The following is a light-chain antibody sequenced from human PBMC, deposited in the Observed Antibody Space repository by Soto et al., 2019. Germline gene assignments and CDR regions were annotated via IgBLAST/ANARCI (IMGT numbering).Light chain of an antibody. V-gene: IGKV3-20*01. CDR1: QSISSSY. CDR3: QQYDTSPYT. Sequence: EIVLTQSPGTLSLSPGERATLSCRASQSISSSYLAWYQQKPGQAPRLLIYGASSRATGIPDRFSGSGSETDFTLTINRLEPEDCAVYYCQQYDTSPYTFGQGTKVEIK. CDR2: GAS. J-gene: IGKJ2*01.